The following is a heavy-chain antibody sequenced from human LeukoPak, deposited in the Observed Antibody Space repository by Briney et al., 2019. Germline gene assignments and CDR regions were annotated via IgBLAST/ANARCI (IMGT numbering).Heavy chain of an antibody. CDR3: AKDSDTMIRGVIEWYFDL. Sequence: PGGSLRLSCAASGFTFSNYGMHWVRQAPGRGLEWVAVVSFDGSNKYYADSVKGRFTISRDNSKNTLYLQMNSLRAEDTAVYYCAKDSDTMIRGVIEWYFDLWGRGTLVTVSS. J-gene: IGHJ2*01. CDR2: VSFDGSNK. CDR1: GFTFSNYG. V-gene: IGHV3-30*18. D-gene: IGHD3-10*01.